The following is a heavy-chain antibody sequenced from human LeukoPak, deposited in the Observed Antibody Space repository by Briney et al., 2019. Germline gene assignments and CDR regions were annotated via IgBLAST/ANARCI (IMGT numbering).Heavy chain of an antibody. D-gene: IGHD1-26*01. CDR1: GYTFTSYG. J-gene: IGHJ6*03. CDR3: ARDLRAVGPTMGYYYYYMDV. CDR2: ISAYNGNT. Sequence: ASVKVSCKASGYTFTSYGISWVRQALGQGLEWMGWISAYNGNTNYAQKLQGRVTMTTDTSTSTAYMELRSLRSDDTAVYYCARDLRAVGPTMGYYYYYMDVWGKGITVAVSS. V-gene: IGHV1-18*01.